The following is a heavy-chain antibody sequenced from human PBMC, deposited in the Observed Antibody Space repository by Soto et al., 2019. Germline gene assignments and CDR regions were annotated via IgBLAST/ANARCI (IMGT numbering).Heavy chain of an antibody. CDR3: ARIRGAAGGNYYYGMDV. Sequence: SGPTLVNPTQTLTLTCTFSGFSLSISGMCVSWIRQPPGKALEWLALIDWDDDKYYSTSLKTRLTISKDTSKNQVVLTMTNMDPVDTATYYCARIRGAAGGNYYYGMDVWGQGTTVTVSS. CDR2: IDWDDDK. CDR1: GFSLSISGMC. V-gene: IGHV2-70*01. J-gene: IGHJ6*02. D-gene: IGHD1-26*01.